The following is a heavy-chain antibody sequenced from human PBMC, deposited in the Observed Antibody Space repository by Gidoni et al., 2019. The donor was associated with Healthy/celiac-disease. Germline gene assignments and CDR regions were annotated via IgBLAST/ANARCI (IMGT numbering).Heavy chain of an antibody. CDR3: ARERGIAAAGTRKYYYGMDV. CDR1: GYTFTSYD. J-gene: IGHJ6*02. CDR2: MNPNSGNT. Sequence: QVQLVQSGAEVKKPGASVKVSCTASGYTFTSYDINWVRQATGQGLEWMGWMNPNSGNTGYAQKFQGRVTMTRNTSISTAYMELSSLRSEDTAVYYCARERGIAAAGTRKYYYGMDVWGQGTTVTVSS. D-gene: IGHD6-13*01. V-gene: IGHV1-8*01.